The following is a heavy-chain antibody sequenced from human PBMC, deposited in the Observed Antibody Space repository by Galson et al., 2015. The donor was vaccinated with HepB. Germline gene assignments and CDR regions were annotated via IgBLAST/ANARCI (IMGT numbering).Heavy chain of an antibody. D-gene: IGHD5-18*01. CDR1: GFTFSSYA. Sequence: SLRLSCAASGFTFSSYAMSWVRQAPGKGLEWVSAISGSGDNTYYADSVKGRFTISRDKSKNTLYLQMNSLRAEDTAVYYCAKEGYAIVSYYFDYWGQGSLVTVSS. CDR3: AKEGYAIVSYYFDY. V-gene: IGHV3-23*01. J-gene: IGHJ4*02. CDR2: ISGSGDNT.